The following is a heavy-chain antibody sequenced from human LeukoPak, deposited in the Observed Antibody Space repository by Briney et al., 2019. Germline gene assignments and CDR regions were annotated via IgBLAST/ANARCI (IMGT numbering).Heavy chain of an antibody. Sequence: GGSLRLPCAGSGFTFTNYAMSWVRQAPGKGLEWVSSVGASGANTFYADSVKGRFTISRDNSKNTLYLQMNSLRAEDTAVYYCAIGQLWSPSHWGQGALVTVSS. CDR1: GFTFTNYA. CDR3: AIGQLWSPSH. J-gene: IGHJ4*02. V-gene: IGHV3-23*01. D-gene: IGHD5-18*01. CDR2: VGASGANT.